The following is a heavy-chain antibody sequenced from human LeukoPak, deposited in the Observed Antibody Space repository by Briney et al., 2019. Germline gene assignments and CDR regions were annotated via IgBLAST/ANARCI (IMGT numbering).Heavy chain of an antibody. CDR2: INPNSGGT. D-gene: IGHD3-10*01. Sequence: ASVKVSCKASGGTFSSYAISWVRQAPGQGLEWMGWINPNSGGTNYAQKFQGRVTMTRDTSISTAYMELSRLRSDDTAVYYCAGEDYGSGSYPPLFDPWGQGTLVTVSS. J-gene: IGHJ5*02. V-gene: IGHV1-2*02. CDR3: AGEDYGSGSYPPLFDP. CDR1: GGTFSSYA.